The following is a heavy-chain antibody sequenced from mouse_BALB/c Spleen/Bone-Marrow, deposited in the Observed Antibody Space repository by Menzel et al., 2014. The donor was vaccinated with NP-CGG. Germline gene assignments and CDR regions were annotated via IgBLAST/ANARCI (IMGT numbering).Heavy chain of an antibody. J-gene: IGHJ4*01. CDR3: FSYYRYADYAMDY. Sequence: QVQLKESGPGLVAPSQSLSITCTGSGFSLTSYGVHWVRQPPGKGLEGLGVIWAGGSTNYISALMSRLSITKDNSKSQVFLKMNSLQTDDTAMYYCFSYYRYADYAMDYWGQGASVTVSS. CDR1: GFSLTSYG. V-gene: IGHV2-9*02. CDR2: IWAGGST. D-gene: IGHD2-14*01.